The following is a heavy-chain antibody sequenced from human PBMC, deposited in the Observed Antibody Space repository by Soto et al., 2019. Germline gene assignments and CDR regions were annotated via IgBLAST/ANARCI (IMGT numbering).Heavy chain of an antibody. D-gene: IGHD2-15*01. Sequence: QVRLVQSGTEVKKPGSSVKVSCKVSGGSFNSFPISWVRQAPGQGPQWMGGIVPVFGIANYAKEFLGRGTITADRSTTTSYMELSSLRSADTAVYYCTKDQKSRAQEWALDYWGQGTLVMVSS. V-gene: IGHV1-69*17. CDR3: TKDQKSRAQEWALDY. J-gene: IGHJ4*02. CDR2: IVPVFGIA. CDR1: GGSFNSFP.